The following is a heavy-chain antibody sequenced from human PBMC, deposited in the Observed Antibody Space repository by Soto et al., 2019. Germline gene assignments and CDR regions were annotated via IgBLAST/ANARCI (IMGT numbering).Heavy chain of an antibody. CDR3: QKDRYFYEYYNMDV. V-gene: IGHV3-9*01. D-gene: IGHD3-22*01. Sequence: QPGGSLRLSGAASGFPFDDYAMHWVRQAPGKGLEWVSVVSWNSGSVGYADSVKGRFTVSRDNAKNSLYLQMTSLRVEDTALYYCQKDRYFYEYYNMDVWGQGTTVTVSS. CDR2: VSWNSGSV. J-gene: IGHJ6*02. CDR1: GFPFDDYA.